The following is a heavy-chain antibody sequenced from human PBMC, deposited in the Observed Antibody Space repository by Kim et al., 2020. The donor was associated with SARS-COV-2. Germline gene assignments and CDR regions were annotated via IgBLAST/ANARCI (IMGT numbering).Heavy chain of an antibody. CDR2: T. D-gene: IGHD1-1*01. Sequence: TKFSQKFQGRVTISRDTSASTVYMEVGSLRSEDTAVYYCARGGNWNDAFDYWGQGTLVTVSS. J-gene: IGHJ4*02. CDR3: ARGGNWNDAFDY. V-gene: IGHV1-3*01.